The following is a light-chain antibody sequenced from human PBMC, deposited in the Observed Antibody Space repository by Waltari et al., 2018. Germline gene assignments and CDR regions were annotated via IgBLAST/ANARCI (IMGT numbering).Light chain of an antibody. J-gene: IGKJ4*01. CDR2: DAS. CDR1: QAISSA. V-gene: IGKV1-13*02. Sequence: AIQLTQSPSSLSASVGDRVTISCRSSQAISSALAWYQQKARKGPKLLNYDASSLESGVPSRFSGSGSGTDFTLTISSLQPEDIATYYCQQLNSYPQALTFGGGTKVEIK. CDR3: QQLNSYPQALT.